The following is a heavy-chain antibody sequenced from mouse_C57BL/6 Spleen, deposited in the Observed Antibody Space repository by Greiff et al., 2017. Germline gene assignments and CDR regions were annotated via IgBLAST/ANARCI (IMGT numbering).Heavy chain of an antibody. V-gene: IGHV5-16*01. CDR2: INYDGSST. J-gene: IGHJ4*01. CDR1: GFTFSDYY. CDR3: ARERDYGPYYAMDY. Sequence: EVKLVESEGGLVQPGSSMKLSCTASGFTFSDYYMAWVRQVPEKGLEWVANINYDGSSTYYLDSLKSRFIISRDNAKNILYLQMSSLKSEDTATYYCARERDYGPYYAMDYWGQGTSVTVSS. D-gene: IGHD2-4*01.